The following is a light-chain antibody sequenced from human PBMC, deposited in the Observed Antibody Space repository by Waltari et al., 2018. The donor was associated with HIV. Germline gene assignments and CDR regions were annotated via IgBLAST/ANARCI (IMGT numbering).Light chain of an antibody. CDR2: EVS. CDR3: SSYTSSGTYV. J-gene: IGLJ1*01. CDR1: SSDVGGYNY. V-gene: IGLV2-14*01. Sequence: QSALAQPASVSGSPGQSITISCTGTSSDVGGYNYVSWYQHHPGKVPKLIVYEVSNRPSGVSNRFSGSKSDKTASLTLSGLQAEDEADYYCSSYTSSGTYVFGTGTKVFVL.